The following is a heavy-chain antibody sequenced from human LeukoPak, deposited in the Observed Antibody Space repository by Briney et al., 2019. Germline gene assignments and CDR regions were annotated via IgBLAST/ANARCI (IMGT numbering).Heavy chain of an antibody. CDR2: ITGSGDTA. V-gene: IGHV3-23*01. D-gene: IGHD2-2*01. J-gene: IGHJ4*02. CDR3: ARDQLAMQQQSAY. CDR1: GFTFNSYA. Sequence: GGSLRLSCAASGFTFNSYAMTWVRQAPGKGLEWVSTITGSGDTAYYADSVKGRFTISRDNSKNTLSLQMDSLRAEDTAMYYCARDQLAMQQQSAYWGQGTLVTVFS.